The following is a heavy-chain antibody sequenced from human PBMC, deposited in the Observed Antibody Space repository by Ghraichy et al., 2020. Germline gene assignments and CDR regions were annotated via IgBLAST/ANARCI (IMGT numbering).Heavy chain of an antibody. D-gene: IGHD3/OR15-3a*01. CDR3: VRDRDYAFDI. Sequence: GGSLRLSCAASGFTFSSYSMNWVRQAPGKGLEWMSYIWGNSDTKTYADSVMGRFTISRDNAKNSLYLQIHSLTDEDTAVYHCVRDRDYAFDIWGQGTMVIVSS. J-gene: IGHJ3*02. CDR2: IWGNSDTK. CDR1: GFTFSSYS. V-gene: IGHV3-48*02.